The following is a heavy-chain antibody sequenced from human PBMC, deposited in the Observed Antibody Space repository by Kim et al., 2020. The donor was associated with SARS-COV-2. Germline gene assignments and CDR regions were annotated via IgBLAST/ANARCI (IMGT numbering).Heavy chain of an antibody. Sequence: GGSLRLSCAASGFTFDDYAMHWVRQAPGKGLEWVSGISWNSGSIGYADSVKGRFTISRDNAKNSLYLQMNSLRAEDTALYYCAKDMGDGFTMVRGVIIKAYYFDYWGQGTLVTVSS. D-gene: IGHD3-10*01. CDR3: AKDMGDGFTMVRGVIIKAYYFDY. V-gene: IGHV3-9*01. J-gene: IGHJ4*02. CDR1: GFTFDDYA. CDR2: ISWNSGSI.